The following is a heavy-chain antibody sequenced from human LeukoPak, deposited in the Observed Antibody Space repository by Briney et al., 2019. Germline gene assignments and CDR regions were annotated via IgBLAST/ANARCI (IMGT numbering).Heavy chain of an antibody. CDR2: IDLNGNNI. CDR1: GFPFSSYS. V-gene: IGHV3-21*01. D-gene: IGHD3-16*01. Sequence: GGSLRLSCAGSGFPFSSYSMNWVRQAPCKDLEWVSSIDLNGNNINYADSVKDRFTISRDNAKSSLFLQMAGRRVEDTAIYYCARDRGLGRPNWFESWGQGALVTVSS. CDR3: ARDRGLGRPNWFES. J-gene: IGHJ5*01.